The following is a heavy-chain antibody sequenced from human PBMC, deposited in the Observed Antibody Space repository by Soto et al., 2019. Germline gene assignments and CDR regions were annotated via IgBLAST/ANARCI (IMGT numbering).Heavy chain of an antibody. CDR3: VRDLAYCTSTRCDGYGVDV. J-gene: IGHJ6*02. CDR2: INSDGSST. V-gene: IGHV3-74*01. CDR1: GFIFSNYW. D-gene: IGHD2-2*01. Sequence: EVQLVESGGGLVQPGGSLRLSCAASGFIFSNYWMHWVRRAPGKRLVWVSRINSDGSSTSYADSVKGRFTISRDSPKKSLYLKMNSLRADDTAVYYCVRDLAYCTSTRCDGYGVDVWGQGTTVTVSS.